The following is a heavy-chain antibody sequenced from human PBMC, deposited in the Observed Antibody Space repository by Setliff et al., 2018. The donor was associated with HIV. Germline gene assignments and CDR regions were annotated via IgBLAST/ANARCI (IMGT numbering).Heavy chain of an antibody. Sequence: KPLETLSLTCAVYGGSLSGYYWRWIRQPPGKGLEWIGDVSHTGSTNYNPSLKSRITISADTPKNQFSLKLSSVTAADTAVYYCAREGTYSGTYWVRRVASFDIWGQGTMVTVSS. V-gene: IGHV4-34*01. D-gene: IGHD1-26*01. CDR1: GGSLSGYY. CDR3: AREGTYSGTYWVRRVASFDI. J-gene: IGHJ3*02. CDR2: VSHTGST.